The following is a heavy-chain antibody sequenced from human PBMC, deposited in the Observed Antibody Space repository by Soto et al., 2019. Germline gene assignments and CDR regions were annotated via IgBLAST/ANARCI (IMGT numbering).Heavy chain of an antibody. J-gene: IGHJ1*01. D-gene: IGHD3-22*01. CDR1: GFTFSDYY. Sequence: PGGSLRLSCAASGFTFSDYYMSWIRQAPGKGLEWVSYISNSGSAIYYADSVKGRFTISRDNAKNSLYLQMNSLRAEDTAVYYCARNYYDSSGYYPEYFQHWGQGTLVTVSS. V-gene: IGHV3-11*01. CDR2: ISNSGSAI. CDR3: ARNYYDSSGYYPEYFQH.